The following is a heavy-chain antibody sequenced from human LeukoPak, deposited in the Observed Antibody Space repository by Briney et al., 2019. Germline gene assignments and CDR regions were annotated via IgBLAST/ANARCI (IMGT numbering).Heavy chain of an antibody. J-gene: IGHJ6*02. D-gene: IGHD4-17*01. V-gene: IGHV3-21*01. CDR3: ARDFWGFDYASDGMDV. CDR1: GFTFSSYS. CDR2: ISSSSSYI. Sequence: GGSLRLSCAASGFTFSSYSMNWVRQAPGKGLEWVSSISSSSSYIYYADSVKGRFTISRDNAKNSLYLQMNSLRAEDMAVYYCARDFWGFDYASDGMDVWGQGTTVTVSS.